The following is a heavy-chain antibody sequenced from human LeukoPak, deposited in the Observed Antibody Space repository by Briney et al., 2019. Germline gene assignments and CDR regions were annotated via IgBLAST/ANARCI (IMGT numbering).Heavy chain of an antibody. CDR3: ARKLLLSTALAAFDI. CDR1: GFTVSSNY. Sequence: PGGSLRLSCAASGFTVSSNYVNWVRQAPGKGLEWVSVFYSGGSTYYADFVKGRFTISRDNSKNTLYLQMNSLRAEDTAVYYCARKLLLSTALAAFDIWGQGTMVTVSS. J-gene: IGHJ3*02. V-gene: IGHV3-66*01. D-gene: IGHD2-15*01. CDR2: FYSGGST.